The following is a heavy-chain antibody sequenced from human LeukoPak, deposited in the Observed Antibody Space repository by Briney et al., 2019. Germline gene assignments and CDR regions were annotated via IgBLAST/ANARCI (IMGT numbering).Heavy chain of an antibody. CDR2: IYTRGST. V-gene: IGHV4-4*07. D-gene: IGHD6-13*01. J-gene: IGHJ1*01. CDR3: AREGIAAARYFQH. Sequence: PSETLSLTCTLSGGSISSYYWSWIPQPAGKGREWIGRIYTRGSTNYNPSLKSRVNISVDKSKNQFSLKLSSVTAADTAVYYCAREGIAAARYFQHWGQGTLVTVSS. CDR1: GGSISSYY.